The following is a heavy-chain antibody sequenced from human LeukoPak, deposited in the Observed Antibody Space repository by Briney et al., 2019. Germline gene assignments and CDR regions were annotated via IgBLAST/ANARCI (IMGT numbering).Heavy chain of an antibody. CDR1: GRTFSSYA. Sequence: ASVKVSCKASGRTFSSYAISWVRQAPGQGLEWMGRIIPIFGTANYAQKFQGRVTITTDESTSTAYMELSSLRSEDTAVYYCARGYSSGWYDAYYFDYWGQGTLVTVSS. CDR2: IIPIFGTA. CDR3: ARGYSSGWYDAYYFDY. J-gene: IGHJ4*02. V-gene: IGHV1-69*05. D-gene: IGHD6-19*01.